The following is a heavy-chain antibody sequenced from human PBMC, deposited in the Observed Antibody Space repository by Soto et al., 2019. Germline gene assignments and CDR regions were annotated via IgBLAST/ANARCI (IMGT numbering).Heavy chain of an antibody. Sequence: LSLTCTVSGGSISSGGYYWSWIRQHPGKGLEWIGYIYYSGSTYYNPSLKSRVTISVDTSKNQFSLKLSSVTAADTAVYYCARVTADYDILTGYQYYFDYWGQGTLVTVSS. CDR2: IYYSGST. CDR1: GGSISSGGYY. V-gene: IGHV4-31*03. D-gene: IGHD3-9*01. J-gene: IGHJ4*02. CDR3: ARVTADYDILTGYQYYFDY.